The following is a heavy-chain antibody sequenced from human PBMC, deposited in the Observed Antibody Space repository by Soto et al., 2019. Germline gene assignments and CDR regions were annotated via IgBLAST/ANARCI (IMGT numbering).Heavy chain of an antibody. J-gene: IGHJ6*02. Sequence: QPGGSLRLSCAASGFTFDDYAMHWVRQAPGKGLEWVSGISWNSGSIGYADSVKGRFTISRDNAKNSLYLQMNSLRAEDTALYYCAKDIANTGTDYYYGMDVWGQGTTVTVSS. D-gene: IGHD1-7*01. CDR1: GFTFDDYA. CDR3: AKDIANTGTDYYYGMDV. CDR2: ISWNSGSI. V-gene: IGHV3-9*01.